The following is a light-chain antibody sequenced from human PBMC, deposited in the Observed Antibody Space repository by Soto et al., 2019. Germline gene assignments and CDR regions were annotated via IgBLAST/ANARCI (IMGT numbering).Light chain of an antibody. V-gene: IGKV1-33*01. CDR2: DAS. CDR1: QDISKN. Sequence: IQMTQSPSSLSASVGDRVTITCQASQDISKNLNWYQQKPGKAPKLLIYDASSLQTGVPSRFSGSGSATQHTVTISSLQPEEVVTYYCQQYDNLIPLTFGQGTRLEIK. CDR3: QQYDNLIPLT. J-gene: IGKJ5*01.